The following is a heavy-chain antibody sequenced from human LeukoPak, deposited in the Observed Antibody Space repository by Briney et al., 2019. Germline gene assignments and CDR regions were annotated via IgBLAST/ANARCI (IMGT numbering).Heavy chain of an antibody. D-gene: IGHD3-10*01. CDR1: GFTFSNAW. J-gene: IGHJ4*02. CDR2: IESKIDGETT. Sequence: GGSLRLSCAASGFTFSNAWMSWVRQAPGKGLEWVGQIESKIDGETTDYAAPVKGRFTISRDDSQRTLYLQMNSLQTEDTAVYYCTTDQGKLLWFGEIYWGQGTLVTVSS. CDR3: TTDQGKLLWFGEIY. V-gene: IGHV3-15*04.